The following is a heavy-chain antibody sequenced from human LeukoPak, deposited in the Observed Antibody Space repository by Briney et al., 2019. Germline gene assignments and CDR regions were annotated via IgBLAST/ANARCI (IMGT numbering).Heavy chain of an antibody. Sequence: GGSLRLSCTASGFTFGDYAMSWVRQAPGKGLEWVGFIRSKAYGGTTEYAASVKGRFTISRDDSKSIAYLQMNSLKTEDTAVYYCTRVATVTPQFDYWGQGTLVTVSS. CDR1: GFTFGDYA. D-gene: IGHD4-17*01. CDR3: TRVATVTPQFDY. CDR2: IRSKAYGGTT. V-gene: IGHV3-49*04. J-gene: IGHJ4*02.